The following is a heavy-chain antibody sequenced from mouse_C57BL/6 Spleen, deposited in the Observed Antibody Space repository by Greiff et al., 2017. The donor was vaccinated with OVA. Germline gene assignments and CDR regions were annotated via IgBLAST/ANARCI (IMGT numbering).Heavy chain of an antibody. CDR2: IYPRDGST. CDR1: GYTFTSYD. J-gene: IGHJ2*01. V-gene: IGHV1-85*01. Sequence: QVQLKESGPELVKPGASVKLSCKASGYTFTSYDINWVKQRPGQGLEWIGWIYPRDGSTKYNEKFKGKATLTVDTSSSTAYMELHSLTSEDSAVYFCAREGDYEVFDYWGQGTTLTVSS. D-gene: IGHD2-4*01. CDR3: AREGDYEVFDY.